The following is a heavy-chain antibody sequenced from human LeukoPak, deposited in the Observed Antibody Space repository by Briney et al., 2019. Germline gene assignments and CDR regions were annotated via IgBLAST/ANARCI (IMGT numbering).Heavy chain of an antibody. CDR2: ISYDGSNK. CDR3: ASYDEVYYYDSSGYSFDY. V-gene: IGHV3-30*04. Sequence: GGSLRLSCAASGFTFSSYAMHWVRQAPGKGLEWVAVISYDGSNKYYADSVKGRFTISRDNSKNTLYLQMNSLRAEDTAVYYCASYDEVYYYDSSGYSFDYWGQGTLVTVSS. CDR1: GFTFSSYA. D-gene: IGHD3-22*01. J-gene: IGHJ4*02.